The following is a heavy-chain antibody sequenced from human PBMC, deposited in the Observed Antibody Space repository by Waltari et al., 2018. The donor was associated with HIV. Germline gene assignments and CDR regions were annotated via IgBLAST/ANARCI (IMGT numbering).Heavy chain of an antibody. CDR1: GGSISSGSYY. CDR2: IYYSGST. D-gene: IGHD3-22*01. Sequence: QLQLQESGPGLVKPSETLSLTCTVSGGSISSGSYYWGWIRQPPGKGLEWIGSIYYSGSTYYNPSLKSRVTISVDTSKNQFSLKLSSVTAADTAVYYCARDFVFEYDSSGYYNWFDPWGQGTLVTVSS. J-gene: IGHJ5*02. CDR3: ARDFVFEYDSSGYYNWFDP. V-gene: IGHV4-39*07.